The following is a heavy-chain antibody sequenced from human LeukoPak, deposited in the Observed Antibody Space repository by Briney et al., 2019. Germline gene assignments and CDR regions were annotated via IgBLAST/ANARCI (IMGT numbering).Heavy chain of an antibody. D-gene: IGHD6-13*01. Sequence: GGSLRLSCAASGLTFSNYWMTWVRQAPGKGLEWVADIKEDGSEKYYVDSVKGRFTISRDNAKNSLFLQMDSLRSEDTAVYYCVINSGWYRLDCWGQGTLVTVSS. V-gene: IGHV3-7*03. CDR1: GLTFSNYW. CDR3: VINSGWYRLDC. CDR2: IKEDGSEK. J-gene: IGHJ4*02.